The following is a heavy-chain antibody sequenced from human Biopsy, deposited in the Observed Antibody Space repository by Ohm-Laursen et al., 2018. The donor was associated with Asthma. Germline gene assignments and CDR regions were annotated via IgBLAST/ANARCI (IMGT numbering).Heavy chain of an antibody. CDR2: IMTVFGTT. CDR3: ARCQVGYSSGWSLLLKKIYYSGMDV. J-gene: IGHJ6*02. D-gene: IGHD6-19*01. V-gene: IGHV1-69*01. Sequence: SVKVSCKAPGGTFSNFAISWVRQAPGQRLESLGGIMTVFGTTNYAQKFQGRVTITADESTSTAYMEVTSLISEDTAIYYCARCQVGYSSGWSLLLKKIYYSGMDVWGQGTAVTVSS. CDR1: GGTFSNFA.